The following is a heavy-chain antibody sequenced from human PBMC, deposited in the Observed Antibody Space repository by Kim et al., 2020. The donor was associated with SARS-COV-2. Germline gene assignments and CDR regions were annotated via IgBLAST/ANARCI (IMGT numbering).Heavy chain of an antibody. J-gene: IGHJ6*02. CDR1: GGSISSGGYY. CDR3: AREGYYGSGSYEGDYYYYYGMDV. V-gene: IGHV4-31*03. D-gene: IGHD3-10*01. CDR2: IYYSGST. Sequence: SETLSLTCTVSGGSISSGGYYWSWIRQHPGKGLEWIWYIYYSGSTYYNPSLKSRVTISVDTSKNQFSLKLSSVTAADTAVYYCAREGYYGSGSYEGDYYYYYGMDVWGQGTAVTVSS.